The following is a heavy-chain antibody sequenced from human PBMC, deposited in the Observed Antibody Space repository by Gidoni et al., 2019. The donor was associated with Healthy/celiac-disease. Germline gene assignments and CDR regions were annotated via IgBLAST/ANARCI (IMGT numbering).Heavy chain of an antibody. V-gene: IGHV4-39*07. J-gene: IGHJ5*02. D-gene: IGHD1-7*01. CDR3: AREPASITGTIFWFDP. CDR1: GGSIRRSIYY. CDR2: IYYSGST. Sequence: QLQLQESGPGLVQPSETLSLTCTVSGGSIRRSIYYWGWIRQPPGKGLEWIGSIYYSGSTYYNPSLKSRVTISVDTSKNQFSLKLSSVTAADTAVYYCAREPASITGTIFWFDPWGQGTLVTVSS.